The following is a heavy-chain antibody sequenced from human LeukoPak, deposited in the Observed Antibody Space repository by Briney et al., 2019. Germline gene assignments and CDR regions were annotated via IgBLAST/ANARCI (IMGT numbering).Heavy chain of an antibody. Sequence: GGSLRLSCAVSGFIFNNYGMSWVRQAPGKGLEWVSAISASGGTTYYADSVKGRFTISRDTSKNMLYLQMSSLRAEDTAVYYCAKDRTALLWFLDVWGEGTTVTISA. D-gene: IGHD5-18*01. V-gene: IGHV3-23*01. CDR3: AKDRTALLWFLDV. CDR1: GFIFNNYG. J-gene: IGHJ6*04. CDR2: ISASGGTT.